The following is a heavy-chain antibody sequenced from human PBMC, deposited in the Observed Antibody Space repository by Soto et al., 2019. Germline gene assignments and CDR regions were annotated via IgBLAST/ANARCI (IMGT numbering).Heavy chain of an antibody. J-gene: IGHJ4*02. D-gene: IGHD1-7*01. CDR2: ISSSGGST. CDR1: GFTFSSYA. CDR3: TKRPTTYYFDY. V-gene: IGHV3-23*01. Sequence: EVQLLESGGGLVQPGGSLRVCYAASGFTFSSYAMSWVRQAPGKGLEWVSAISSSGGSTNYADSVKGRFTISRDNSKNTLYLQMNSLRGEDTAVYYCTKRPTTYYFDYWGQGTLVTVSS.